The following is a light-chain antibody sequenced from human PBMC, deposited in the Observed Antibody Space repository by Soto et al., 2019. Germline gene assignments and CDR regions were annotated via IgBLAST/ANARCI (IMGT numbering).Light chain of an antibody. J-gene: IGKJ4*01. CDR2: DAS. Sequence: NTTTQSPSTLSASVGDRVIITCRASQSISNCLAWYQQKPGKAPKLLIYDASSLESGVPSRFSGSGSGTDFTLTISSLEPEGFAVYYCQQRSKTFGGGTRVDIK. CDR1: QSISNC. V-gene: IGKV1-5*01. CDR3: QQRSKT.